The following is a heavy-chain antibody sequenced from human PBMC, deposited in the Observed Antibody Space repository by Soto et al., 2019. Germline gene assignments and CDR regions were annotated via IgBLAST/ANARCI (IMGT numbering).Heavy chain of an antibody. CDR1: GYTFTNYW. V-gene: IGHV5-10-1*01. Sequence: VESLKISCKGSGYTFTNYWISCWRQMAGKVLEWMGMIDPSDSYTYYSPSFQGHVTISADKSSSTAYLQWSSLTAADTAVYYCARLSSGSDAYWGQGTLVTVSS. D-gene: IGHD6-19*01. J-gene: IGHJ4*02. CDR3: ARLSSGSDAY. CDR2: IDPSDSYT.